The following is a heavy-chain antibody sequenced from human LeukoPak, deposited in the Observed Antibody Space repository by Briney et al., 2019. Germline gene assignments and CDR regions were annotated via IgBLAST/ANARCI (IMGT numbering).Heavy chain of an antibody. D-gene: IGHD6-19*01. Sequence: ASVKVSCKASGGTFSSYAISWVRQAPGQGLEWMGRIIPILGIANYAQKFQGRVTITADKSTSTAYMELSRLRSDDTAVYYCARDGAVAGTGEAFDIWGQGTMVTVSS. CDR1: GGTFSSYA. V-gene: IGHV1-69*04. CDR2: IIPILGIA. J-gene: IGHJ3*02. CDR3: ARDGAVAGTGEAFDI.